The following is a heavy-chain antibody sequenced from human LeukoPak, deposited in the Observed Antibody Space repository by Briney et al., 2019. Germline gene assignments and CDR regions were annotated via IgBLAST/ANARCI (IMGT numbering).Heavy chain of an antibody. CDR3: ARDPLREVVVNLDY. D-gene: IGHD2-2*01. V-gene: IGHV3-30*04. J-gene: IGHJ4*02. Sequence: GRSLRLSCAASGFTFSSYAIHWVRQAPGKGLEWVAIISYDGSNKYYADSMKGRFTISRDNSKNTVYLQMYSLRADDTAVYYCARDPLREVVVNLDYWGQGTLVTVSS. CDR2: ISYDGSNK. CDR1: GFTFSSYA.